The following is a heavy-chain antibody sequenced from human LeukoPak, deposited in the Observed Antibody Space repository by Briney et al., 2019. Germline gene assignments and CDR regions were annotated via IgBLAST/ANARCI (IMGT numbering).Heavy chain of an antibody. Sequence: GGSLRLSCAASGFTFSSYAMSWVRQAPGKGLEWVSAISGSGGSTYYADSVKGRFTISRDNSKNTLYLQMNSLRAEDTAVYYCAKAGWPPGYSSSWYFDYWGQGTLVTVSS. CDR1: GFTFSSYA. D-gene: IGHD6-13*01. CDR2: ISGSGGST. J-gene: IGHJ4*02. CDR3: AKAGWPPGYSSSWYFDY. V-gene: IGHV3-23*01.